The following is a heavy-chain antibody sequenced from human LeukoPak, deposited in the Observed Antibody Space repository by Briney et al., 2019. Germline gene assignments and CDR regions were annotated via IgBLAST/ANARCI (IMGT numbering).Heavy chain of an antibody. D-gene: IGHD1-1*01. CDR1: GGSFSGYY. CDR2: INHSGST. J-gene: IGHJ4*02. Sequence: SETLSLTCAVYGGSFSGYYWNWIRQPPGKGLEWIGEINHSGSTNYNASLKSRVTISADTSKNQFSLKLSSVTAADTAVYYCARGPLTRTPWFVNYWGQGTLVTVSS. CDR3: ARGPLTRTPWFVNY. V-gene: IGHV4-34*01.